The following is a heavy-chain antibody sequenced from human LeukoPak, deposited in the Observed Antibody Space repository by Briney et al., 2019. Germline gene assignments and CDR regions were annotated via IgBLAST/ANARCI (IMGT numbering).Heavy chain of an antibody. J-gene: IGHJ6*03. CDR2: IYYSGST. CDR1: GGSISSYY. D-gene: IGHD6-19*01. CDR3: ARSTGGWSVYYHYYMDV. V-gene: IGHV4-59*01. Sequence: PSETLSLTCTVSGGSISSYYWSWIRQPPGKGLEWIGYIYYSGSTNYNPSLKSRVTISVDTSKNQFSLKLSSVTAADTAVYYCARSTGGWSVYYHYYMDVWGKGTTVTVSS.